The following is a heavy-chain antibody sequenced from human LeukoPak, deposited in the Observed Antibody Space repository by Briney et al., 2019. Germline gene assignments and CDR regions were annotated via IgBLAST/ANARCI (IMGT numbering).Heavy chain of an antibody. J-gene: IGHJ6*02. Sequence: GGSLRLSCAASGFTFSSYAMSWVRQAPGKGLEWVSAISGSGGNTYYADSVKGRFTISRDNSKNTLYLQMNSLRAEDTAVYYCAKGRQQLVAYYYGMDVWGQGTTVTVSS. CDR1: GFTFSSYA. CDR2: ISGSGGNT. D-gene: IGHD6-13*01. V-gene: IGHV3-23*01. CDR3: AKGRQQLVAYYYGMDV.